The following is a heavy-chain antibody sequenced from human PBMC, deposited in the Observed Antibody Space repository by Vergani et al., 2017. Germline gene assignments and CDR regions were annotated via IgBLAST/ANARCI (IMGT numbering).Heavy chain of an antibody. V-gene: IGHV1-46*01. Sequence: QVQLVQSGAEVKKPGASVKVSCKASGYTFTSYYMHWVRQAPGQGLEWMGIINPSGGSTSYAQKFQGRVTMTRDTATSTVYMELSSLRSEDTAVYYCAIDSRYCMSTSCYVGRDWFAPWGQGCLVTVSS. CDR2: INPSGGST. J-gene: IGHJ5*02. CDR3: AIDSRYCMSTSCYVGRDWFAP. D-gene: IGHD2-2*01. CDR1: GYTFTSYY.